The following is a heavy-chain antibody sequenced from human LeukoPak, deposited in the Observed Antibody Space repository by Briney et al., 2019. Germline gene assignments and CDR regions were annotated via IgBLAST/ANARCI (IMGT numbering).Heavy chain of an antibody. CDR1: GGTFSSYA. CDR3: ASLSFYSSGWYHFQH. J-gene: IGHJ1*01. CDR2: IIPIFGTA. Sequence: ASVKVSCKASGGTFSSYAISWVRQAPGQGLEWMGGIIPIFGTANYAQKFQGRVTITADESTSTAYMELSSLRSEDTAVYYCASLSFYSSGWYHFQHWGQGTLVTVSS. D-gene: IGHD6-19*01. V-gene: IGHV1-69*01.